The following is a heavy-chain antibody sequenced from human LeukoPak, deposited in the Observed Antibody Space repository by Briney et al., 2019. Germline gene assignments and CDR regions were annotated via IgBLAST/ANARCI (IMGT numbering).Heavy chain of an antibody. CDR2: IYYIGST. Sequence: SETLSLTCTVSGDSISGYYWSWVRQPPGKGLECIGYIYYIGSTNYNPSLKSRVTISVDTSRNQFSLKLSSVTAADTAVYYCARGITGTTGADYWGQGTLVTVSS. J-gene: IGHJ4*02. CDR3: ARGITGTTGADY. D-gene: IGHD1-20*01. V-gene: IGHV4-59*08. CDR1: GDSISGYY.